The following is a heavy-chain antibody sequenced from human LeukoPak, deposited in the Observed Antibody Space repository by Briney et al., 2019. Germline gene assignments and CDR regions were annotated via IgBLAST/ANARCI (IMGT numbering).Heavy chain of an antibody. D-gene: IGHD6-13*01. Sequence: SGTLSLICAVSGVSISSNNWWSWVRQAPGKGLEWIGEIYHSGSTNYNPSLKSRVTISVDKPKNQFSLRLTSVTAANTAVYFCAREIPRVHNQRVGAAGKYFQFWGPGSLVTVSS. CDR2: IYHSGST. V-gene: IGHV4-4*02. CDR3: AREIPRVHNQRVGAAGKYFQF. CDR1: GVSISSNNW. J-gene: IGHJ1*01.